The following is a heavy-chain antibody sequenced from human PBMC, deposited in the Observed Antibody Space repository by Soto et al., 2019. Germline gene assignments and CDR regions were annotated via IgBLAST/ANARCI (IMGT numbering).Heavy chain of an antibody. Sequence: GGSLRLSCAASGFTFSSYAMSWVRQAPGKGLEWVSAISGSGGSTYYADSVKGRFTISRDNSKNTLYLQMNSLRAEDTAVYYCSKDLIFVSMIRHPLCGMHVCGPGTTLTVSS. CDR1: GFTFSSYA. J-gene: IGHJ6*02. D-gene: IGHD3-22*01. V-gene: IGHV3-23*01. CDR3: SKDLIFVSMIRHPLCGMHV. CDR2: ISGSGGST.